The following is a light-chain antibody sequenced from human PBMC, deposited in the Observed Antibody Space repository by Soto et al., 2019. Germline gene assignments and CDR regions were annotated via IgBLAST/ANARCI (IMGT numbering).Light chain of an antibody. CDR3: QQYGSSPPT. V-gene: IGKV3-20*01. CDR1: NSVSSSY. CDR2: GAS. Sequence: EIVLTQSTATLSSFPGDRVALSCRASNSVSSSYLAWYQQKPGQAPRLLIYGASSRATGIPDRFSGSGSGTDFTLTICRLEPEDFAVYHCQQYGSSPPTFGQGTKVDI. J-gene: IGKJ1*01.